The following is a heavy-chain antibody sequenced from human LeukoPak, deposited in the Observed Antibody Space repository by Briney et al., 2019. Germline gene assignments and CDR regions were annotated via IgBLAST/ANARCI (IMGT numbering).Heavy chain of an antibody. CDR1: GFTFSSYW. J-gene: IGHJ4*02. Sequence: GGSLRLSCAASGFTFSSYWMSRVRQAPGKGLEWVANIKQDGSEKHYVDSVKGRFTISRDDAKNSLYLQMNSLRAEDTAVYYCATGTGSYGVPFDYWGRGTLVTVSS. CDR3: ATGTGSYGVPFDY. V-gene: IGHV3-7*01. D-gene: IGHD6-19*01. CDR2: IKQDGSEK.